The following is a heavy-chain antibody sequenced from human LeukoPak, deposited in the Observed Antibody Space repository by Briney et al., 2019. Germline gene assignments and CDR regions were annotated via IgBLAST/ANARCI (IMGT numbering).Heavy chain of an antibody. CDR3: ARDSSGYQPGY. D-gene: IGHD3-22*01. CDR2: ISHSGTT. V-gene: IGHV4-4*02. Sequence: PSGTLSLTCAVSGDSIGSDNWWNWVRQPPGKGLEWIGEISHSGTTLYNPSLKSRVTISVDKSKNQFSLNLNSVTAADTAVYYCARDSSGYQPGYWGQGTLVTVSS. CDR1: GDSIGSDNW. J-gene: IGHJ4*02.